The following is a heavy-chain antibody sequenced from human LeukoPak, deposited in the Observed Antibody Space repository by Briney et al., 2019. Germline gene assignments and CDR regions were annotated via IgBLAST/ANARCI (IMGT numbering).Heavy chain of an antibody. CDR3: ARGGIPTGPYYYFYYMDV. CDR1: GFTFSRLV. Sequence: GRSLRLSCAASGFTFSRLVMQWGRQARGKGLEWGAVMSYDGNNRFYADSVKGRFTISRDNSRNTLYLQMNSLSGDDAAVYSCARGGIPTGPYYYFYYMDVWGKGTAVTVSS. J-gene: IGHJ6*03. V-gene: IGHV3-30*01. D-gene: IGHD3-10*01. CDR2: MSYDGNNR.